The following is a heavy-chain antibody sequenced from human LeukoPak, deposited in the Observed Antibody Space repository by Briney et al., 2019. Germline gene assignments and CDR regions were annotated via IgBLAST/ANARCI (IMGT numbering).Heavy chain of an antibody. J-gene: IGHJ4*02. CDR3: AKDWDSGNYYTPGYFDY. D-gene: IGHD1-26*01. CDR1: GFTFSTSA. Sequence: GGSLRLSCAASGFTFSTSAMTWVRQAPGKGLEWVSSISSGSSSTYYADSVKGRFTISRDDSKNTLYLQMNSLRAEDTAVYYCAKDWDSGNYYTPGYFDYWGQGTLVTVSS. CDR2: ISSGSSST. V-gene: IGHV3-23*01.